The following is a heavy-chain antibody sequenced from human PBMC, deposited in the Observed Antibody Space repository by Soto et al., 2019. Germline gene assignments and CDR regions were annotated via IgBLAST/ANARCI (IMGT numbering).Heavy chain of an antibody. CDR3: ARVPREYSGYDGHYYYYYYMDV. J-gene: IGHJ6*03. Sequence: SETLSLTCTVSGGSISSYYWSWIRQPPGKGLEWIGYIYYSGSTNYNPSLKSRVTISVDTSKNQFSLKLSSVTAADTAVYYCARVPREYSGYDGHYYYYYYMDVWGKGTTVTV. CDR2: IYYSGST. V-gene: IGHV4-59*12. D-gene: IGHD5-12*01. CDR1: GGSISSYY.